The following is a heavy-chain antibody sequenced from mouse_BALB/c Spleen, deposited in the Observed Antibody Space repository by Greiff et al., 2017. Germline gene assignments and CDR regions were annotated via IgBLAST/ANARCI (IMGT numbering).Heavy chain of an antibody. J-gene: IGHJ3*01. CDR3: ARCHYYGSSYVAWFAY. D-gene: IGHD1-1*01. CDR2: ISNLAYSL. Sequence: EVKLMESGGGLVQPGGSRKLSCAASGFTFSDYGMAWVRQAPGKGPEWLAFISNLAYSLYYADTVTGRFTISRENAKNTLYLEMSSLRSEDTAMYYCARCHYYGSSYVAWFAYWGQGTLVTVSA. V-gene: IGHV5-15*01. CDR1: GFTFSDYG.